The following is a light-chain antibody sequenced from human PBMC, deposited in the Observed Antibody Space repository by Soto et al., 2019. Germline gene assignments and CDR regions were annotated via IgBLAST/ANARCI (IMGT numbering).Light chain of an antibody. Sequence: SYELTQPPSVSVAPGQTARITCGGKNIGSKSVHWYQQKPGQAPVLVVYDDSDLPSGIPERFSGSNSGNTASLTISGLQSEDEAEYYCCSYASSSTYVVFGGGTKVTVL. CDR1: NIGSKS. CDR2: DDS. J-gene: IGLJ2*01. V-gene: IGLV3-21*02. CDR3: CSYASSSTYVV.